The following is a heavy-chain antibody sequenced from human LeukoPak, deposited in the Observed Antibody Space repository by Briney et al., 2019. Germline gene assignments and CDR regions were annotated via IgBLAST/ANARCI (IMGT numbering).Heavy chain of an antibody. CDR3: ARGGDPGTLFDY. D-gene: IGHD3-10*01. J-gene: IGHJ4*02. CDR1: GFTFSRYE. V-gene: IGHV3-48*03. Sequence: GGALRLSCAASGFTFSRYEMNWVRQAPGKGLEWVSYISSSGGATHYADSVKGRFTISRDNAKNSLYLQMNSLIAEDTAVYYCARGGDPGTLFDYWGQGALVTVSS. CDR2: ISSSGGAT.